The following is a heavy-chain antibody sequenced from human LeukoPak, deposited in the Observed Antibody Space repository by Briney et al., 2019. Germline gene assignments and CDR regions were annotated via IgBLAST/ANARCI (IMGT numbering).Heavy chain of an antibody. CDR2: ISGSGGST. J-gene: IGHJ4*02. CDR3: AKGQNSRGYSRDY. Sequence: GGSLRLSCAASGFTFSSYAMSWVRQAPGKGLEWVSAISGSGGSTYHADSVKGRFTISRDNSKNTLYLQMNSLRAEDTAVYYCAKGQNSRGYSRDYWGQGTLVTVSS. D-gene: IGHD5-18*01. CDR1: GFTFSSYA. V-gene: IGHV3-23*01.